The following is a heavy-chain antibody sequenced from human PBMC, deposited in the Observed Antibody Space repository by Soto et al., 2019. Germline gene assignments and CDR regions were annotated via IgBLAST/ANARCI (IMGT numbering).Heavy chain of an antibody. D-gene: IGHD2-2*03. CDR3: AKVGIGMFSHKHHFDH. CDR2: ISGSGDSS. J-gene: IGHJ4*02. V-gene: IGHV3-23*01. Sequence: EVQLLDSGGDLAQPGGSLRLSCTASGFTFSSFGMAWVRQAPGKGLKWVSAISGSGDSSYYADSVKDRFTISRDNPTNTLYLQMNNLRAEDTAVYYCAKVGIGMFSHKHHFDHWGQGTQVTVSS. CDR1: GFTFSSFG.